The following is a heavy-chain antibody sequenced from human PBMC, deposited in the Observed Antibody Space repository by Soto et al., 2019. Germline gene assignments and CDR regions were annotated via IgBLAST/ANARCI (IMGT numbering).Heavy chain of an antibody. J-gene: IGHJ4*02. CDR3: AHRRSYGSNCYYFDY. D-gene: IGHD3-22*01. V-gene: IGHV2-5*02. CDR2: IYWDDDK. CDR1: GFSLSTSRVG. Sequence: QITLKESGPTLVKPTQTLTLTCTFSGFSLSTSRVGVGWIRQPPGKALEWLALIYWDDDKRYSPSLKSRLTITKDTSKNQVVLTMTNMDPVDTATYYCAHRRSYGSNCYYFDYWGQGTLVTVSS.